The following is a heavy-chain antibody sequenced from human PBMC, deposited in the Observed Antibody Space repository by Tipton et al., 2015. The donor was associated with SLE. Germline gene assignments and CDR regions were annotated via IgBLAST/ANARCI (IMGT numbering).Heavy chain of an antibody. D-gene: IGHD6-13*01. CDR1: GLTFSTYS. CDR2: ISDRSSYI. Sequence: SLRLSCAASGLTFSTYSMNWVRQAPGKGLEWVSSISDRSSYIYYADSVKGRFTISRDNAKNSLYLQMNNLRAEDTAVYYCVAAGSIDIWGQGTLVTVSS. V-gene: IGHV3-21*01. CDR3: VAAGSIDI. J-gene: IGHJ1*01.